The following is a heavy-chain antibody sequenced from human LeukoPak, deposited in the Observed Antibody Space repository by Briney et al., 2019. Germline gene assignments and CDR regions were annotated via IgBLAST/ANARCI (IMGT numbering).Heavy chain of an antibody. D-gene: IGHD2-15*01. CDR1: GFTFSSYW. CDR3: ARSPRYCSGGSCYSGGDY. CDR2: IKQDGSEK. V-gene: IGHV3-7*01. J-gene: IGHJ4*02. Sequence: GGTLRLSCAASGFTFSSYWMSWVRQAPGKGLEWVANIKQDGSEKYYVDSVKGRFTISRDNAKNSLYLQMNSLRAEDTAVYYCARSPRYCSGGSCYSGGDYWGQGTLVTVSS.